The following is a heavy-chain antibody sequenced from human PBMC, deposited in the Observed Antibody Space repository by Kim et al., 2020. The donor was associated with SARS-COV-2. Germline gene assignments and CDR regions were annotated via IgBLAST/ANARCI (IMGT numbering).Heavy chain of an antibody. CDR1: GGSISSYY. CDR3: ARATVARYFDY. D-gene: IGHD4-17*01. J-gene: IGHJ4*02. V-gene: IGHV4-59*01. Sequence: SETLSLTCTVSGGSISSYYWSWIRQPPGKGLEWIGYIYYSGSTNYNPSLKSRVTISVDTSKNQFSLKLSSVTAADTAVYYCARATVARYFDYWGQGTLVTVSS. CDR2: IYYSGST.